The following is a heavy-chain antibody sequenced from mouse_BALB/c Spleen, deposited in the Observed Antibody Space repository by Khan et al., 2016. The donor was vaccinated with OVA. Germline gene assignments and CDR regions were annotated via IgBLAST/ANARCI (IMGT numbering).Heavy chain of an antibody. CDR1: GFSLNNYG. CDR3: ARQPYYHYNIMDY. D-gene: IGHD2-10*01. Sequence: VQLQESGPGLVAPSQSLSITCTISGFSLNNYGVHWVRQPPGKGLEWLVVMWSDGSTTYNSALISRLSISKDNSKSQVFLKMNSLQTDDTAMYYCARQPYYHYNIMDYWGQGTSVTVSS. V-gene: IGHV2-6-1*01. J-gene: IGHJ4*01. CDR2: MWSDGST.